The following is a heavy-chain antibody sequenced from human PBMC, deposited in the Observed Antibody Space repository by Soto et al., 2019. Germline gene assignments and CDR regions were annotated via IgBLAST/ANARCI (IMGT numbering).Heavy chain of an antibody. J-gene: IGHJ5*02. Sequence: SETLSLTCAVSGGSISGGGYSWSWIRQPPGKGLEWIGYIYHTGTTNYNPSLKSRVTISVDTSKNHFSLKLTSVTAADSAVYYCARGGWFHPWDPEPLVT. CDR2: IYHTGTT. V-gene: IGHV4-30-2*05. CDR1: GGSISGGGYS. CDR3: ARGGWFHP.